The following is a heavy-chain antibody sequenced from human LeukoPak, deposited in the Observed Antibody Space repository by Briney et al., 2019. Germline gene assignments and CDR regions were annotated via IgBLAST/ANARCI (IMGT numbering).Heavy chain of an antibody. CDR3: AKDLLGQWPTVFDY. V-gene: IGHV3-11*04. Sequence: GGSLRLSCAASGFTFSDYYMSWIRQAPGKGLEWVSYISPSGGTIYYADSVKGRFTISRDNAKNSLYLQMNSLRAEDTAVYYCAKDLLGQWPTVFDYWGQGTLVTVSS. CDR1: GFTFSDYY. J-gene: IGHJ4*02. D-gene: IGHD6-19*01. CDR2: ISPSGGTI.